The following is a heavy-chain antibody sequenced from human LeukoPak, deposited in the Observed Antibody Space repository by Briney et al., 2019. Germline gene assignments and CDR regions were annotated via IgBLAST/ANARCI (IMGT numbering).Heavy chain of an antibody. CDR1: GYNFTCYY. CDR2: INPNSGGT. Sequence: AAVKVSCKASGYNFTCYYMHWVGQAPGREREWMGWINPNSGGTNYAQKFQGRVTMTRDTSISKAYMELSRLRSDDTAVYYCARGDIRFLGSPGYWGQGTLVTVSS. V-gene: IGHV1-2*02. CDR3: ARGDIRFLGSPGY. D-gene: IGHD3-3*01. J-gene: IGHJ4*02.